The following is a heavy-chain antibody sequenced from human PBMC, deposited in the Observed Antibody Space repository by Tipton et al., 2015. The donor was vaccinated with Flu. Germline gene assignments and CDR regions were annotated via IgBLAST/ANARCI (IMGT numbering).Heavy chain of an antibody. J-gene: IGHJ3*02. CDR3: AAHCSGGSCSHAFDI. CDR1: GGSFSSHY. V-gene: IGHV4-34*01. CDR2: INPSGST. D-gene: IGHD2-15*01. Sequence: TLSLTCAVYGGSFSSHYWSWIRQPPGKGLEWIGEINPSGSTNYHPSLKSRVTISGDTYKNQVSLKLSSVTAADTAVYYCAAHCSGGSCSHAFDIWGQGTMVTVSS.